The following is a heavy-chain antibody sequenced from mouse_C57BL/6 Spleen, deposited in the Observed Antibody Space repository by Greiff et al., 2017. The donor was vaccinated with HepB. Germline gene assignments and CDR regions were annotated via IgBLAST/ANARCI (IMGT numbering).Heavy chain of an antibody. D-gene: IGHD1-1*01. CDR3: AVYGSEWYFDV. CDR1: GYTFTSYW. CDR2: IDPSDSYT. J-gene: IGHJ1*03. Sequence: QVQLQQPGAELVKPGASVKLSCKASGYTFTSYWMQWVKQRPGQGLEWIGEIDPSDSYTNYNQKFKGKATLTVDTSSSTAYMQLSSLTSEDSAVYYCAVYGSEWYFDVWGTGTTVTVSS. V-gene: IGHV1-50*01.